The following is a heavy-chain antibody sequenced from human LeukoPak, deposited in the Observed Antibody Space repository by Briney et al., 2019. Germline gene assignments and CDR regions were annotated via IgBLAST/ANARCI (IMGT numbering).Heavy chain of an antibody. CDR3: ARGPYSSSWDGYYYYYMDV. V-gene: IGHV1-18*01. D-gene: IGHD6-13*01. Sequence: ASVKVSCKASGYTFTSYGISWVRQAPGQGLEWMGWISAYNGNTNYAQKLQGRVTMITDTSTSTAYMELRSLRSDDTAVYYCARGPYSSSWDGYYYYYMDVWGKGTTVTVSS. CDR2: ISAYNGNT. J-gene: IGHJ6*03. CDR1: GYTFTSYG.